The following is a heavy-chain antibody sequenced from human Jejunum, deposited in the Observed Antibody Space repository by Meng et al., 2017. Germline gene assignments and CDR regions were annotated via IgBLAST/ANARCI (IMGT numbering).Heavy chain of an antibody. J-gene: IGHJ5*02. V-gene: IGHV3-74*01. CDR3: TRGTEVLSDKGDL. Sequence: VQLVGSGGVLVPPGGSLRLSCAASGFTLSSYWMQWVRQAPGKGLVWLARINSDGSSARYADSVKGRFTISRDNAKNTLFLQMDSLRAEDTAVYYCTRGTEVLSDKGDLWGQGTLVTVSS. CDR1: GFTLSSYW. D-gene: IGHD2-8*02. CDR2: INSDGSSA.